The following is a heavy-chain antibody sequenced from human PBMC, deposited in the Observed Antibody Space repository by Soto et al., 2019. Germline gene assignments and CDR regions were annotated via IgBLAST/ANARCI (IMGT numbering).Heavy chain of an antibody. CDR1: GYTFTNFG. CDR3: ARDSRSAGITIFGLVIPHSYGTDV. Sequence: ASVKGSCKASGYTFTNFGVTWVRQAPGQRLEWMGWINAGNGNTKYSQKFQGRVTITRDTSASTAYMELSSLRSEDTAVYCCARDSRSAGITIFGLVIPHSYGTDVRGQGSTVTVSS. CDR2: INAGNGNT. D-gene: IGHD3-3*01. J-gene: IGHJ6*02. V-gene: IGHV1-3*01.